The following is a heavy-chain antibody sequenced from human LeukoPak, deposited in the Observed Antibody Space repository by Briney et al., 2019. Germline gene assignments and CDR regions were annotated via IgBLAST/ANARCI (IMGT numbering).Heavy chain of an antibody. V-gene: IGHV3-74*03. CDR1: GFTLSNYW. Sequence: GGSLRLSCAASGFTLSNYWMHWVRQAPGKGLMWVSHINTDGSTTTYADSVKGRFTISRDNAMNTLYLQMNSLRAEDTAVYYCARDLGQSGCDPRGVIDYWGQGTLVTVSS. J-gene: IGHJ4*02. CDR3: ARDLGQSGCDPRGVIDY. D-gene: IGHD5-12*01. CDR2: INTDGSTT.